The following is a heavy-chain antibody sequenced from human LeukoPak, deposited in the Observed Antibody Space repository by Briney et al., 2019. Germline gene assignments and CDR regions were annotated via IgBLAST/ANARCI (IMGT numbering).Heavy chain of an antibody. CDR3: ATVGATGSYFDY. V-gene: IGHV1-24*01. D-gene: IGHD1-26*01. CDR2: FDPEDGET. CDR1: GYTLTELS. Sequence: ASVKVSCKVSGYTLTELSMHWVRQAPGRGLEWMGGFDPEDGETIYAQKFQGRVTMTEDTSTDTAYMELSSLRSEDTAVYYCATVGATGSYFDYWGQGTLVTVSS. J-gene: IGHJ4*02.